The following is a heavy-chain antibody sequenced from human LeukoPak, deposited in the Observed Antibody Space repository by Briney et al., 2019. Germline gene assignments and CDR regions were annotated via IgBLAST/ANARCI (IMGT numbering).Heavy chain of an antibody. Sequence: GGSLRLSCAASGFTFSSYGMSWVRQAPGKGLEWVSAISGSGGSTYYADSVKGRFTIPRDNSKNTLYLQMNSLRAEDTAVYYCAKDLHYDSSGSDYWGQGTLVTVSS. J-gene: IGHJ4*02. CDR2: ISGSGGST. D-gene: IGHD3-22*01. CDR3: AKDLHYDSSGSDY. V-gene: IGHV3-23*01. CDR1: GFTFSSYG.